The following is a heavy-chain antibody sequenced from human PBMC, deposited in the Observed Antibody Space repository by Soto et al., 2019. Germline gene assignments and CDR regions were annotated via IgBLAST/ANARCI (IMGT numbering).Heavy chain of an antibody. D-gene: IGHD3-10*01. V-gene: IGHV1-18*01. CDR1: GYTFTNFY. CDR3: ARGLWFGYFDY. Sequence: ASVKVSCKASGYTFTNFYIHWVRQAPGQGLEWMGWISAYNGNTNYAQKLQGRVTMTTDTSTSTAYMELRSLRSDDTAVYYCARGLWFGYFDYWGQGTLVTVSS. CDR2: ISAYNGNT. J-gene: IGHJ4*02.